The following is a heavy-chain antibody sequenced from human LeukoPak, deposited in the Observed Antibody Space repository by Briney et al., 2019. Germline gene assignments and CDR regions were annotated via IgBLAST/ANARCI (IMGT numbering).Heavy chain of an antibody. CDR3: ARRSRRDTITMVRGGPYYYYYGMDV. J-gene: IGHJ6*04. V-gene: IGHV4-34*01. CDR1: GGSFSGYY. CDR2: INHSGST. D-gene: IGHD3-10*01. Sequence: PSETRSLTCAVYGGSFSGYYWSWIRQPPGKGLEWIGEINHSGSTNYNPSLKSRVTISVDTSKNQFSLKLSSVTAADTAVYYCARRSRRDTITMVRGGPYYYYYGMDVWGKGTTVTVSS.